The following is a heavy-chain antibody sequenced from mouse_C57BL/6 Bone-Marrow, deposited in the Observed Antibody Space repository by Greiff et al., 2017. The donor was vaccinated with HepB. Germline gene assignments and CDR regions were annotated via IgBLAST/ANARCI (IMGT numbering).Heavy chain of an antibody. D-gene: IGHD1-1*01. CDR3: ARREVYGSSYAMDY. V-gene: IGHV1-12*01. CDR1: GYTFTSYN. Sequence: QSGAELVRPGASVKMSCKASGYTFTSYNMHWVKQTPRQGLEWIGAIYPGNGDTSYNQKFKGKATLTVYKSSSTAYMQLSSLTSEDSAVYFCARREVYGSSYAMDYWGQGTSVTVSS. J-gene: IGHJ4*01. CDR2: IYPGNGDT.